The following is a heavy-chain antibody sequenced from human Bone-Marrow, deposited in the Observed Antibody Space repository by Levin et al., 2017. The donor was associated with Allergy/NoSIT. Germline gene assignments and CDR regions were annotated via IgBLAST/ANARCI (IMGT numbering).Heavy chain of an antibody. Sequence: GESLKISCAASGFTFSSYWMSWVRQAPGKGLEWVANIKQDGSEKYYVDSVKGRFTISRDNAKNSLYLQMNSLRAEDTAVYYCAREGFAGPATGQTSSGYYYYGMDVWGQGTTVTVSS. CDR3: AREGFAGPATGQTSSGYYYYGMDV. CDR2: IKQDGSEK. J-gene: IGHJ6*02. CDR1: GFTFSSYW. V-gene: IGHV3-7*01. D-gene: IGHD2-8*02.